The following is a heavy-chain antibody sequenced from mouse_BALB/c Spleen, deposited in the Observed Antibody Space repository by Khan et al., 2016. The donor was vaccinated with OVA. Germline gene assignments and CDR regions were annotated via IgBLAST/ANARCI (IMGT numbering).Heavy chain of an antibody. J-gene: IGHJ4*01. V-gene: IGHV1-9*01. Sequence: QVQLQQSGAELMKPGASVKISCKATGYTFSSYWIEWVKQRPGHGLEWIGEILPGRGNINYNEKFKGKATFTADTSSNIAYMQLHSLTSEDSAVYYCARGAGTTYGMDYWGQGTSVTVSS. D-gene: IGHD4-1*01. CDR3: ARGAGTTYGMDY. CDR2: ILPGRGNI. CDR1: GYTFSSYW.